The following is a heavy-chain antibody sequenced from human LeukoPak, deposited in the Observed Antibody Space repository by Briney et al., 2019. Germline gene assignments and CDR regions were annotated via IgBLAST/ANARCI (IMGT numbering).Heavy chain of an antibody. CDR1: GGSFSDYY. J-gene: IGHJ5*02. V-gene: IGHV4-34*01. CDR3: AGGSGYNTPNNWFDP. D-gene: IGHD1-14*01. CDR2: INHSGTT. Sequence: SETLSLTCAVYGGSFSDYYWSWIRQPPGKGLEWLGEINHSGTTNYNPSLKSRVTISVDTSKNQFSLRLNSVTAADTAVYYCAGGSGYNTPNNWFDPWGQGTLVTVSS.